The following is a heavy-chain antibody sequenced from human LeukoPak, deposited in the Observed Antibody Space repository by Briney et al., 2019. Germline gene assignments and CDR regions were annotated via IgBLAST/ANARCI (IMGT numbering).Heavy chain of an antibody. CDR1: GFTFHDYA. J-gene: IGHJ4*02. CDR2: ITWDGSVT. CDR3: AKDRLGYTYGYIDY. V-gene: IGHV3-43D*03. D-gene: IGHD5-18*01. Sequence: GSLRLSCAVSGFTFHDYAIHWVRQAPGKGLEWLSLITWDGSVTHYADSVKGRFTVSRDNGRNSLYLQMSSLRPEDTALYYCAKDRLGYTYGYIDYWGQRTLVTVSS.